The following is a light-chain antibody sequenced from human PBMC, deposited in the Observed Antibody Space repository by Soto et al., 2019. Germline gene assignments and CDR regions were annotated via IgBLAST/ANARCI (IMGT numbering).Light chain of an antibody. V-gene: IGKV3-20*01. CDR1: QSVSSSY. CDR2: GAS. J-gene: IGKJ1*01. Sequence: EIVLTQSPGTLSLSPGERATLSCRASQSVSSSYLAWYQKKPGQAPRLLIYGASSRATGIPERFSGSGSGTDFTLTISRLDPEDFAVYYCQQYGSSPAFGQGTKGEIK. CDR3: QQYGSSPA.